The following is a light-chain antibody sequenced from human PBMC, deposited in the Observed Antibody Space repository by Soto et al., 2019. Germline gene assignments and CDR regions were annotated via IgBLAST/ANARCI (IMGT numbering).Light chain of an antibody. CDR3: SSYTSSSTRV. Sequence: QSALTQPASVSGSPGQSITISCTGTSSDVGGYNYVSWYQQHPGKPPKLMIYEVSNRPSGVSNRFSGSKSGNTASLTISGLQAEDEADYYCSSYTSSSTRVFAGGTKVTVL. V-gene: IGLV2-14*01. J-gene: IGLJ3*02. CDR2: EVS. CDR1: SSDVGGYNY.